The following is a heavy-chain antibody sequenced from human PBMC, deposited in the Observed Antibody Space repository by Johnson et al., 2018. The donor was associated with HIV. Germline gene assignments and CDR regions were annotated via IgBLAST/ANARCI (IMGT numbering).Heavy chain of an antibody. V-gene: IGHV3-30-3*01. Sequence: QVQLVESGGGVVQPGKSLRLSCAASGLTFSDFAMHWVRQAPGKGLEWVAVTSYYGINKYYATSVKGRFTISRDNSKNTLYLQMNSLRAEDTAVYYCAKESRGLLGLRWAMWG. CDR1: GLTFSDFA. CDR3: AKESRGLLGLRWAM. D-gene: IGHD3-10*01. J-gene: IGHJ1*01. CDR2: TSYYGINK.